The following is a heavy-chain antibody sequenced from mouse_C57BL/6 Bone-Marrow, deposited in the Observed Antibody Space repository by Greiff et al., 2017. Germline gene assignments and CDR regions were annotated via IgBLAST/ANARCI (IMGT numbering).Heavy chain of an antibody. CDR2: INPNNGGT. CDR3: ARYSNSLYAMDY. J-gene: IGHJ4*01. CDR1: GYTFTDYN. D-gene: IGHD2-5*01. V-gene: IGHV1-18*01. Sequence: EVQLQESGPELVKPGASVKIPCKASGYTFTDYNMDWVKQSHGKSLEWIGDINPNNGGTIYNQKFKGKATLTVDKSSSPAYMELRSLTSEDTAVYYCARYSNSLYAMDYWGQGTSVTVSS.